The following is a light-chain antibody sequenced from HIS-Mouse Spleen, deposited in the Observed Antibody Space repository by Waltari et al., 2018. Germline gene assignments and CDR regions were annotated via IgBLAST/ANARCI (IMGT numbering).Light chain of an antibody. CDR2: EGS. J-gene: IGLJ3*02. CDR1: SSDVRSYNL. CDR3: CSYAGSTWV. Sequence: QSALTQPASVSGSPGQSFTISCTGTSSDVRSYNLVSWYQQHPGKAPKLMIYEGSKRPTGVSNRFPGSQSGNTASLTISGLQAEDEADYYCCSYAGSTWVFGGGTKLTVL. V-gene: IGLV2-23*01.